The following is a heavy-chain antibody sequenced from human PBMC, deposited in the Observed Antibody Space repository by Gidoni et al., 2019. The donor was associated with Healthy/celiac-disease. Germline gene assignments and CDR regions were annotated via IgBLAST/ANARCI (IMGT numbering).Heavy chain of an antibody. V-gene: IGHV3-30-3*01. CDR3: ARAANGDDSSGYYDY. D-gene: IGHD3-22*01. Sequence: QVQLVESGGGVVQPGRSLRVSCAASGFTFSSYAMHGVRQAPGKGLEWVAVISSDGSNNYYADSVKGRFTISRDNSTNTLYLQMNSLRAEDTAVYYCARAANGDDSSGYYDYWGQGTLVTVSS. CDR2: ISSDGSNN. J-gene: IGHJ4*02. CDR1: GFTFSSYA.